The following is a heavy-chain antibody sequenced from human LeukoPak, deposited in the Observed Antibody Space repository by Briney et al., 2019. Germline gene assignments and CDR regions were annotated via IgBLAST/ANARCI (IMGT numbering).Heavy chain of an antibody. Sequence: SQTLSLTCTVSGGSISSGGYYWGWIRQPAGKGLEWIGRINTSGSTNYNPSLKSRVTISVDTSKNQFSLNLSSVTAADTAVYYCARCLDYGVLSRYAFDIWGRGTMVTVSS. CDR3: ARCLDYGVLSRYAFDI. J-gene: IGHJ3*02. CDR2: INTSGST. D-gene: IGHD4-17*01. CDR1: GGSISSGGYY. V-gene: IGHV4-61*02.